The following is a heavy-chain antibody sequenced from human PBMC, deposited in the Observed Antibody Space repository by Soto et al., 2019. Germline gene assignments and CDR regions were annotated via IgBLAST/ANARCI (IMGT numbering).Heavy chain of an antibody. J-gene: IGHJ3*02. Sequence: SGPTLVNPTQTLTLTCTFSGFSLSTSGMCVSWIRQPLGKALEWLALIDWDDDKYYSTSLKTRLTISKDTSKNQVVLTMTNMDPVDTATYYCARIDSSGYYYGAFDIWGQGTMVTVSS. D-gene: IGHD3-22*01. CDR2: IDWDDDK. CDR1: GFSLSTSGMC. CDR3: ARIDSSGYYYGAFDI. V-gene: IGHV2-70*01.